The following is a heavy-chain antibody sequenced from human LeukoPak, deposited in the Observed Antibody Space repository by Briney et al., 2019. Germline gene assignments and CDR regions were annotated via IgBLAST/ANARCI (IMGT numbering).Heavy chain of an antibody. D-gene: IGHD2-2*01. J-gene: IGHJ4*02. CDR2: IYTSGST. CDR3: ASSRVVPAAPYYYFDY. CDR1: GGSISSGSYY. Sequence: PSETLSLTCTVSGGSISSGSYYWSWIRQPAGTGLEWIGRIYTSGSTNYNPSLKSRVTISVDRSKNQFSLKLSSVTAADTAVYYCASSRVVPAAPYYYFDYWGQGTLVTVSS. V-gene: IGHV4-61*02.